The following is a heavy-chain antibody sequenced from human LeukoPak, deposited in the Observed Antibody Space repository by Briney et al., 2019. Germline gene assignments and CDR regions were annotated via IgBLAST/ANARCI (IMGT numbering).Heavy chain of an antibody. Sequence: GESLKISCKGSGYSFTSYWIGWVRQMPGKGLEWMGIIYPGDSDTRYSPSFQGQVTISADKSISTAYLQWSSLKASDTAMYYCARKVQGETLAPYYDILTGYYSGRMGAFDIWGQGTMVTVSS. D-gene: IGHD3-9*01. CDR1: GYSFTSYW. CDR3: ARKVQGETLAPYYDILTGYYSGRMGAFDI. J-gene: IGHJ3*02. V-gene: IGHV5-51*01. CDR2: IYPGDSDT.